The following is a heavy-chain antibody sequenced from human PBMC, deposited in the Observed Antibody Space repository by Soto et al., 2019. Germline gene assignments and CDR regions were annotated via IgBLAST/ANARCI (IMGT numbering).Heavy chain of an antibody. CDR3: ASSSPGSRTLMDI. D-gene: IGHD6-13*01. J-gene: IGHJ3*02. Sequence: VKVSCKASGYTFTSYYMHWVRQPPGQGLEWMGIINPSGGSTSYAQKFQGRVTMTRDTSTSTVYMELSSLRSEDTAVYYCASSSPGSRTLMDIWGQGTMVTVSS. CDR2: INPSGGST. CDR1: GYTFTSYY. V-gene: IGHV1-46*03.